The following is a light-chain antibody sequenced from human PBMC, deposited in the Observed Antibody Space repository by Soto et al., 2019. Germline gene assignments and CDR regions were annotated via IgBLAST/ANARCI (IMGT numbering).Light chain of an antibody. J-gene: IGLJ1*01. CDR2: DDN. Sequence: QSVLTQPPSVSAAPGQKVTISCSGSSSNIGGNSVSWYQQLPGTAPKLLIYDDNKRPSGIPDRFSGSKSGTSATLGITGFQTGDEADYYCGSWDSSRTGFYVFGTGTKVTVL. CDR1: SSNIGGNS. CDR3: GSWDSSRTGFYV. V-gene: IGLV1-51*01.